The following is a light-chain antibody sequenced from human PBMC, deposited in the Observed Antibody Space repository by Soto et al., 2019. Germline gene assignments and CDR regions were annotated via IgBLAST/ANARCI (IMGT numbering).Light chain of an antibody. V-gene: IGLV1-44*01. CDR3: ATWDDSLSGVL. Sequence: QSVLTQPPSASGTPGQRVTISCSGSNSNIGSNTVNWYQQFPGTAPRLLIYSNDQRPSGVPDRFSGSKSGTSASLAISGLQSEDEGDYFCATWDDSLSGVLFGGGTKLTVL. CDR1: NSNIGSNT. CDR2: SND. J-gene: IGLJ2*01.